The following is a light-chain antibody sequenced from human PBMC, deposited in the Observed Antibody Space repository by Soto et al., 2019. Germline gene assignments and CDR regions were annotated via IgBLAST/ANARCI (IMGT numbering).Light chain of an antibody. J-gene: IGKJ1*01. V-gene: IGKV3-20*01. CDR3: QQYGSSGT. CDR1: QSVSNNY. Sequence: EIVVRQSPGTLSLSPGERATLSCRASQSVSNNYLAWYQQKPGQAPRLLIYGASNRATGIPDRFSGSGSGTDFTLTISRLEPEDFAVYYCQQYGSSGTFGQGTKVDIK. CDR2: GAS.